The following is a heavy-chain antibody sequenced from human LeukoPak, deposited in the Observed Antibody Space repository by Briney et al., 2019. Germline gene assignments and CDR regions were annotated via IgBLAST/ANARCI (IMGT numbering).Heavy chain of an antibody. V-gene: IGHV4-31*03. Sequence: PSETLPLTCTVSGASFNSDDQYWNWIRQSPGKGLEWIGSIHPSGMLYNNPSLESRVTMSRDTSKNQFSLNLNSVTAADTAVYFCSRGQDSRKLGYWGQGILVTVSS. CDR1: GASFNSDDQY. CDR3: SRGQDSRKLGY. CDR2: IHPSGML. J-gene: IGHJ4*02. D-gene: IGHD3-22*01.